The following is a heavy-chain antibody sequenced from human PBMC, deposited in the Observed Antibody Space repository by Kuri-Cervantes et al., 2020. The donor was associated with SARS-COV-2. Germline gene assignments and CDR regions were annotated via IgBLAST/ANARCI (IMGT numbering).Heavy chain of an antibody. Sequence: ASVKVSCKASGYTFTGYYMHWVRQAPGQGLEWMGWINPNSGGTNYAQKFQGRVTMTRDTSISTAYMELSRLRSDDTAVYYCARDGDSRSWDLYYYGMDVGGQGTTVTVSS. CDR1: GYTFTGYY. D-gene: IGHD6-13*01. J-gene: IGHJ6*02. V-gene: IGHV1-2*02. CDR2: INPNSGGT. CDR3: ARDGDSRSWDLYYYGMDV.